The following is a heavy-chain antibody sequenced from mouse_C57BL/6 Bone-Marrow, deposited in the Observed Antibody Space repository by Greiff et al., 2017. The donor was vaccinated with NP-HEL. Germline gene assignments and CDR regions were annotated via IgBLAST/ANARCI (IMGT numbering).Heavy chain of an antibody. CDR2: ISAGGSYT. CDR3: ARGYYGSSYGYFDV. D-gene: IGHD1-1*01. CDR1: GFTFSSYA. J-gene: IGHJ1*03. V-gene: IGHV5-4*03. Sequence: DVKLVESGGGLVKPGGSLKLSCAASGFTFSSYAMSWVRQTHEKRLEWVATISAGGSYTYYPDNVKGRFTISRDNASNNLYLQMSHLKSEDTAMYYCARGYYGSSYGYFDVWGTGTTVTVSS.